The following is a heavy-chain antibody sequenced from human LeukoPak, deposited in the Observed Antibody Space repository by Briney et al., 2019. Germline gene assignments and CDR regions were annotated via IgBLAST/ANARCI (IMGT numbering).Heavy chain of an antibody. V-gene: IGHV1-69*06. D-gene: IGHD6-13*01. Sequence: ASVKVSCKASGGTFSSYAISWVRQAPGQGLEWMGGIIPIFGTANYAQKFQGRVTITADKSTSTAYMELSSLRSEDTAVYYCARGEGIAGYYYYMDVWGKGTTVTVSS. J-gene: IGHJ6*03. CDR1: GGTFSSYA. CDR2: IIPIFGTA. CDR3: ARGEGIAGYYYYMDV.